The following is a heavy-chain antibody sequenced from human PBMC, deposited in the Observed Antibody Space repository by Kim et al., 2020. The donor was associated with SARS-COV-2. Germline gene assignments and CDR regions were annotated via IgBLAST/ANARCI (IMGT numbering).Heavy chain of an antibody. J-gene: IGHJ6*02. V-gene: IGHV4-31*03. CDR2: IYYSGST. D-gene: IGHD6-13*01. CDR1: GGSISSGGYY. Sequence: SETLSLTCTVSGGSISSGGYYWSWIRQHPGKGLEWIGYIYYSGSTYYNPSLKSRVTISVDTSKNQFSLKLSSVTAADTAVYYCARERSSSWYSYYYYYGMDVWGQGTTVTVSS. CDR3: ARERSSSWYSYYYYYGMDV.